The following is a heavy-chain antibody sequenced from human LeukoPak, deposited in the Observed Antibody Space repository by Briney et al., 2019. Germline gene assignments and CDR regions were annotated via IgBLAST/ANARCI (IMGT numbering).Heavy chain of an antibody. CDR3: ARRFREGSCSGGRCFSFGY. V-gene: IGHV3-48*01. Sequence: PGGSLRRSCAASGFTFSTYGMNWVRQAPGKGLEWVSHITSSSSAMYYADSVKGRFTISRDNAKNSLYLQMHSLSADDTAVYYCARRFREGSCSGGRCFSFGYWGRGTQVTVSS. J-gene: IGHJ4*02. CDR2: ITSSSSAM. D-gene: IGHD2-15*01. CDR1: GFTFSTYG.